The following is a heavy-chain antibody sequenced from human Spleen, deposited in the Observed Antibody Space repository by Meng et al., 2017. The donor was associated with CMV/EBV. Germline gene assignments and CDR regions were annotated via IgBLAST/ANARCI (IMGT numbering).Heavy chain of an antibody. Sequence: GESLKISCEVSGFTFDDYTMHWVRQAPGKGLEWVSLISWNGGSTNYADSVRGRFTISRDNSGNSLYLHMNSLRTDDTALYYCAKGYSSVWSSAEYFQHWGQGTLVTVSS. CDR1: GFTFDDYT. CDR3: AKGYSSVWSSAEYFQH. D-gene: IGHD6-19*01. CDR2: ISWNGGST. J-gene: IGHJ1*01. V-gene: IGHV3-43*01.